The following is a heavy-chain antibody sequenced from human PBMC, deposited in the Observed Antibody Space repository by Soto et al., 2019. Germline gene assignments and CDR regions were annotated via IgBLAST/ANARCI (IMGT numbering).Heavy chain of an antibody. Sequence: LRLSCAASGFTFSSYGMHWVRQAPGKGLEWVAVISYDGSNKYYADSVKGRFTISRDNSKNTLYLQMNSLRAEDTAVYYCAKEVYYDSSGYLALGGMDVWGQGTTVTVSS. CDR2: ISYDGSNK. CDR3: AKEVYYDSSGYLALGGMDV. J-gene: IGHJ6*02. CDR1: GFTFSSYG. V-gene: IGHV3-30*18. D-gene: IGHD3-22*01.